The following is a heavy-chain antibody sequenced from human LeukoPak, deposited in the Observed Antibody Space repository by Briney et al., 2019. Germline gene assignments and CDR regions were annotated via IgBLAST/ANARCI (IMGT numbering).Heavy chain of an antibody. Sequence: SETLSLTCTVSGGSISSTSYYWGWIRQPPGKGLEWIGSIFYSGSPYYNPSLKSRVTIYVDTAKNQFSLRLPSVTAADTAVYYCARLKGVPAADYWGQGTLVTVSS. CDR2: IFYSGSP. D-gene: IGHD2-2*01. CDR3: ARLKGVPAADY. V-gene: IGHV4-39*01. CDR1: GGSISSTSYY. J-gene: IGHJ4*02.